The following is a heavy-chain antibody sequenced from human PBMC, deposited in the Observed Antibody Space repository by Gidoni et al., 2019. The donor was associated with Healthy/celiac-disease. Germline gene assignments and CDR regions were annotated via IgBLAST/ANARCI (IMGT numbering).Heavy chain of an antibody. CDR1: GGSISSYY. J-gene: IGHJ4*02. D-gene: IGHD3-9*01. Sequence: QVQLQESGPGLVKPSETLSLTCTVSGGSISSYYWSWIRQPPGKGLEWIGYIYYSGSTNYNPSLKSRVTISVDTSKNQFSLKLSSVTAADTAVYYCAGGGVTGYYYFDYWGQGTLVTVSS. V-gene: IGHV4-59*01. CDR2: IYYSGST. CDR3: AGGGVTGYYYFDY.